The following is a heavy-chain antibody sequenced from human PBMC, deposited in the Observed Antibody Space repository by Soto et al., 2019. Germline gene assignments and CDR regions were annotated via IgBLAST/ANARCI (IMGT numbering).Heavy chain of an antibody. J-gene: IGHJ4*02. V-gene: IGHV3-30*04. CDR3: ARVSGSYHMDY. D-gene: IGHD1-26*01. Sequence: SLRLSCAASGFTFSSYGIHWVRQAPGKGLQWVALISYDGSEKYYADSVKGRFTISRDNSRNILYLQMNSLRGEDTAVYYCARVSGSYHMDYWGPGTLVTVSS. CDR1: GFTFSSYG. CDR2: ISYDGSEK.